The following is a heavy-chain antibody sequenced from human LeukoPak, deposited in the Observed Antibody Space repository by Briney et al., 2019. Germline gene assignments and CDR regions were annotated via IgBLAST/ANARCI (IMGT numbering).Heavy chain of an antibody. CDR3: ARGRPHGNDY. V-gene: IGHV3-21*01. Sequence: GGSLRLSCAASGFTFSSYSMNWVRQAPGKGLEWVSSISSSSSYIYYADSVKGRFTISRDNAKNTLYLQMNSLRVEDTAVYYCARGRPHGNDYWGQGTLVTVSS. J-gene: IGHJ4*02. D-gene: IGHD4-23*01. CDR1: GFTFSSYS. CDR2: ISSSSSYI.